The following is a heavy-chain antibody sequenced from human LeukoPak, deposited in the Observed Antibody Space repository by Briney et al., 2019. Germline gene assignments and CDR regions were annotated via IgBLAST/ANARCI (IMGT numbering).Heavy chain of an antibody. Sequence: GGSLRLSRAASGFTFSSYGMHWVRQAPGKGLEWVAVISYDGSNKYYADSVKGRFTISRDNSKNTLYLQMNSLRAEDTAVYYCATVEPRIAARPYYYYYMDVWGKGTTVTVSS. V-gene: IGHV3-30*03. CDR2: ISYDGSNK. D-gene: IGHD6-6*01. CDR3: ATVEPRIAARPYYYYYMDV. CDR1: GFTFSSYG. J-gene: IGHJ6*03.